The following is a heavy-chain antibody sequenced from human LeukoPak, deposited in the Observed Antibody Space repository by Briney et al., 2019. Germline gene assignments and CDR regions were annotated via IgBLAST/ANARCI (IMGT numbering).Heavy chain of an antibody. CDR3: ARGAYYYGSGSSVSSGMDV. Sequence: SETLSLNCAVYGGSFSGYYWSWIRQPPGKGLEWIGEINHSGSTNYNPSLKSRVTISVDTSKNQFSLKLSSVTAADTAVYYCARGAYYYGSGSSVSSGMDVWGKGTTVTVSS. J-gene: IGHJ6*04. CDR1: GGSFSGYY. V-gene: IGHV4-34*01. D-gene: IGHD3-10*01. CDR2: INHSGST.